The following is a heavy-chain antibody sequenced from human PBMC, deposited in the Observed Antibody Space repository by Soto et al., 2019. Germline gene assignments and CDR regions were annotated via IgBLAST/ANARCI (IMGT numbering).Heavy chain of an antibody. CDR1: GYTFTSYG. J-gene: IGHJ6*02. CDR2: ISAYNGNT. Sequence: ASVKVSCKASGYTFTSYGISWVRQAPGQGLEWMVWISAYNGNTNYAQKLQGRVTMTTDTSPSTAYMELRSLRSDETAVYYCARVRPRFLEWLQRTDYYYYGMDVWGQGTTVPVSS. V-gene: IGHV1-18*01. D-gene: IGHD3-3*01. CDR3: ARVRPRFLEWLQRTDYYYYGMDV.